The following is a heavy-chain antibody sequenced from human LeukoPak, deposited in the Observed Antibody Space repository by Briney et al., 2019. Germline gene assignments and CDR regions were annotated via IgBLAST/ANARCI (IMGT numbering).Heavy chain of an antibody. D-gene: IGHD2-2*01. J-gene: IGHJ5*02. CDR3: ARTVVPAARGDWFDP. CDR2: INHSGST. CDR1: GGSFSGYY. V-gene: IGHV4-34*01. Sequence: PSETLSLTCAVYGGSFSGYYWSWIRQPPGKGLEWIGEINHSGSTNYNPSLKSRVTISVDTSKNQFSLKLSSVTAADTAVYYCARTVVPAARGDWFDPWGQGTLVTVSS.